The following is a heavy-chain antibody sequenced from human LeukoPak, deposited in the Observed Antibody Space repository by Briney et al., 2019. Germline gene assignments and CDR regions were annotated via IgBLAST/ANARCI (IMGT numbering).Heavy chain of an antibody. CDR3: VSIPGD. D-gene: IGHD7-27*01. CDR2: INSDGSST. V-gene: IGHV3-74*01. CDR1: GFTFSSYW. Sequence: GESLRLSCAASGFTFSSYWMHWVRQAPGKGLVWVSRINSDGSSTSYADSVKGRFTISRDNAKNTLYLQMNTLRAEDTAVYYCVSIPGDWGQGILVTVSS. J-gene: IGHJ4*02.